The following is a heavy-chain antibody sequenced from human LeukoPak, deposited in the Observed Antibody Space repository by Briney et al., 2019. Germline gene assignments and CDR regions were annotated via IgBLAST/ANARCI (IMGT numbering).Heavy chain of an antibody. Sequence: ASVKVSCKASGYTFTGYYMHWVRQAPGQGLEWMGWINPNSGGTNYAQKFQGRVTMTRDTSISTAYLELSRLRSDDTAVSYCARSSDSSGYYLGGDAFDIWGQGTMVTVSS. CDR2: INPNSGGT. CDR3: ARSSDSSGYYLGGDAFDI. D-gene: IGHD3-22*01. CDR1: GYTFTGYY. J-gene: IGHJ3*02. V-gene: IGHV1-2*02.